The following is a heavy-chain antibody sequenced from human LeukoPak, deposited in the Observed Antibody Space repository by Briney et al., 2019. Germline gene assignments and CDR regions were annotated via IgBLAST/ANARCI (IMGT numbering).Heavy chain of an antibody. CDR2: INPNSGVT. Sequence: ASVKVSCKASGYTFTGHYMHWVRQAPGQGLEWMGWINPNSGVTNYAQKFLGRVTMTRDTSITTAYMELRRLRSDDTAVYYCARAVFGAMPAATNYWFDPWGQGTLVTVSS. J-gene: IGHJ5*02. CDR1: GYTFTGHY. D-gene: IGHD2-2*01. CDR3: ARAVFGAMPAATNYWFDP. V-gene: IGHV1-2*02.